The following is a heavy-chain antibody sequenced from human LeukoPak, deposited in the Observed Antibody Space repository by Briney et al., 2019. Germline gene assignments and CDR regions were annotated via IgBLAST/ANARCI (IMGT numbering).Heavy chain of an antibody. CDR3: ARDYCSGGSCPDIIYYYYGMDV. J-gene: IGHJ6*02. V-gene: IGHV3-30-3*01. D-gene: IGHD2-15*01. CDR1: GFTFSSYA. Sequence: GGSLRLSCAASGFTFSSYAMHWVRQAPGKGLEWVAVISYDGSNKYYADSVKGRFTISRDNSKNTLYLQMNSLGAEDTAVYYCARDYCSGGSCPDIIYYYYGMDVWGQGTTVTVSS. CDR2: ISYDGSNK.